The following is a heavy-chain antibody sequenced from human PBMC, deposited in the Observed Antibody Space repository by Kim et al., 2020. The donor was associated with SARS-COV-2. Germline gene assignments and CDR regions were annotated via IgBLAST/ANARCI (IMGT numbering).Heavy chain of an antibody. CDR1: GYTFTSYG. CDR3: AREESGHYYYYGMDV. V-gene: IGHV1-18*04. D-gene: IGHD3-10*01. CDR2: ISAYNGNT. Sequence: ASVKVSCKASGYTFTSYGISWVRQAPGQGLEWMGWISAYNGNTNYAQKLQGRVTMTTDTSTSTAYMELRSLRSDDTAVYYCAREESGHYYYYGMDVWGQGTTVTVSS. J-gene: IGHJ6*02.